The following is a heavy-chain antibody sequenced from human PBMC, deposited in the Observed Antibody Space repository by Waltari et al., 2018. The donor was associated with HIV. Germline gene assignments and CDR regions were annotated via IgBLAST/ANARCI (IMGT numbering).Heavy chain of an antibody. V-gene: IGHV3-23*04. CDR2: ISGSGGTK. CDR3: AKDVQVRGSGNSDFDS. Sequence: EVHLAESGGGLKQPGGCLRLSCAASGFSFSSFGMSWVRQAPGKGLEWFSGISGSGGTKYDADSMKVRVSISRDNSKNTLLLQLNKVGAGEAAICYCAKDVQVRGSGNSDFDSWGQGTLVTVSS. J-gene: IGHJ4*02. CDR1: GFSFSSFG. D-gene: IGHD3-10*01.